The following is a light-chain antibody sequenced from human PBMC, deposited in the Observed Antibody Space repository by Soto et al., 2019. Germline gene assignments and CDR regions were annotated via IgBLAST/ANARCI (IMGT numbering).Light chain of an antibody. Sequence: DIVMTQSPDSLAVSLGERATINCKSSQSLLYSSNNKNYLAWYQQKPGQPPQLLIYWASTRESGVPDRFSGSGSGTDFTLTISSLQPEDAATYYCQKYNSAPRTFGQGTKVEIK. V-gene: IGKV4-1*01. CDR2: WAS. CDR3: QKYNSAPRT. J-gene: IGKJ1*01. CDR1: QSLLYSSNNKNY.